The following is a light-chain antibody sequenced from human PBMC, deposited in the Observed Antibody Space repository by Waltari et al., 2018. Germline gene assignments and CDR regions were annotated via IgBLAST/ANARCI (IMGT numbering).Light chain of an antibody. Sequence: EIVMTQSPATLSVSPGETATLSYSASQSVSSNVAWYQKKPGQAPTLLIYDASTSATSIPAKFRGSGSGTEFTLTISSLQSEDFAVYYCQQYNRWPPITFGHGTRLEIK. CDR3: QQYNRWPPIT. CDR2: DAS. V-gene: IGKV3-15*01. CDR1: QSVSSN. J-gene: IGKJ5*01.